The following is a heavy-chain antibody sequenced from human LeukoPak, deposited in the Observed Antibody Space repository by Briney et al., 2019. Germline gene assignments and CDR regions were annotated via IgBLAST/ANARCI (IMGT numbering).Heavy chain of an antibody. CDR3: ARERDSGSYQFDY. V-gene: IGHV3-74*01. J-gene: IGHJ4*02. CDR1: GFTFSSYW. Sequence: GGSLRLSCVASGFTFSSYWMHWVRQAPGKGLVWVSRINSDGSSTSYADSVKGRFTISRDNAKNSLYLQMNSLRAEDTAVYYCARERDSGSYQFDYWGQGTLVTVSS. D-gene: IGHD1-26*01. CDR2: INSDGSST.